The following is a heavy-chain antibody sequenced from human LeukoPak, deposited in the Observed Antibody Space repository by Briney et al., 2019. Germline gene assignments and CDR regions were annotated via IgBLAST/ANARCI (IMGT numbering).Heavy chain of an antibody. V-gene: IGHV3-21*01. J-gene: IGHJ4*02. CDR3: ARGGITGDFDY. D-gene: IGHD1-20*01. CDR2: ISSSSSYI. CDR1: GFTFSSYS. Sequence: SGGSLRLSCAASGFTFSSYSMNWVRHAPGKGLEWVSSISSSSSYIYYADSVKGRFTISRDNAKNSLYLQMNSLRAEDTAVYYCARGGITGDFDYWGQGTLVAVSS.